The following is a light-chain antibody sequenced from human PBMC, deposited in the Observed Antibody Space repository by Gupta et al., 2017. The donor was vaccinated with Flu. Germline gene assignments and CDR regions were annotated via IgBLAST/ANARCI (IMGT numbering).Light chain of an antibody. J-gene: IGKJ1*01. CDR3: QQYKSWPPA. CDR2: DAS. V-gene: IGKV3-15*01. Sequence: EIVMTQSPAALSVSPGERATLSCRASQSVSSNLAWYQQKPGQAPRLLIFDASTRATGVPARFSGSGSGTEFTLTISRLQSEDFAAYYCQQYKSWPPAFGQGTKVEI. CDR1: QSVSSN.